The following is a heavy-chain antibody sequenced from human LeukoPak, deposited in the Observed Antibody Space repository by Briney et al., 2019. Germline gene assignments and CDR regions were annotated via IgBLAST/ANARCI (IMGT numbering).Heavy chain of an antibody. CDR1: GGSFSGYY. CDR3: ARARGYSVHQH. J-gene: IGHJ1*01. D-gene: IGHD2-15*01. V-gene: IGHV4-34*01. Sequence: SETLSLTCAVYGGSFSGYYWSWIRQPPGKGLEWIGEINHSGSTNYNPSLKSRVTISVDTSKNQFSLKPSSVTAADTAVYYCARARGYSVHQHWGQGTLVTVSS. CDR2: INHSGST.